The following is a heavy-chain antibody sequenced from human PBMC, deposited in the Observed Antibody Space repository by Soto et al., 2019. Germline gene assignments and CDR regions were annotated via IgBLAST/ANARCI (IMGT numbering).Heavy chain of an antibody. J-gene: IGHJ3*02. CDR2: IIPIFGTA. Sequence: SVKVSCKASGGTFSSYAISWVRQAPGQGLEWMGGIIPIFGTANYAQKFQGRVTITADESTSTAYMELSSLRSEDTAVYYCARRGNYYDGSGQNDAFDIWGQGTMVTVSS. CDR3: ARRGNYYDGSGQNDAFDI. V-gene: IGHV1-69*13. D-gene: IGHD3-22*01. CDR1: GGTFSSYA.